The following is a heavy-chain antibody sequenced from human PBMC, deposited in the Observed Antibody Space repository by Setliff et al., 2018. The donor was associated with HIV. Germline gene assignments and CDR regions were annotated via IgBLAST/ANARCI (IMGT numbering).Heavy chain of an antibody. Sequence: PSETLSLTCDVSGYLISGGFYWGWIRQPPGKGLEWIGNIYNSGSTCYNPSLKRRVTISLDRSKTQFSLQLSFVTAADTAVYYCARAASYYDSSGYWAPPKYFDYWGQGTLVTVSS. CDR2: IYNSGST. J-gene: IGHJ4*02. V-gene: IGHV4-38-2*01. CDR1: GYLISGGFY. D-gene: IGHD3-22*01. CDR3: ARAASYYDSSGYWAPPKYFDY.